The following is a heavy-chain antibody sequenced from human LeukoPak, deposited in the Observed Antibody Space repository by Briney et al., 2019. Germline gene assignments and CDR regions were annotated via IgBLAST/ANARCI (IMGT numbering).Heavy chain of an antibody. CDR2: MNPNSGNT. J-gene: IGHJ3*02. Sequence: ASVKVSCKASGYTFTSYYMHWVRQASGQGLEWMGWMNPNSGNTGYAQKFQGRVTMSRNTSINTAYMELSSLRSEDTAVYYCAKDLRIPGNYYDSSGGAFDIWGQGTMVTVSS. CDR3: AKDLRIPGNYYDSSGGAFDI. CDR1: GYTFTSYY. V-gene: IGHV1-8*02. D-gene: IGHD3-22*01.